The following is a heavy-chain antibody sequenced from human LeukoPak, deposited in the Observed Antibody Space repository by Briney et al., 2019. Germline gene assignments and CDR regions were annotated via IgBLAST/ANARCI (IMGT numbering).Heavy chain of an antibody. V-gene: IGHV1-18*01. CDR3: ARVRGMEGYSSGWRPKRGYFDY. CDR2: ISAYNGNT. J-gene: IGHJ4*02. Sequence: ASVKASCKASGYTFTSYGISWVRQAPGQGLEWMGWISAYNGNTNYAQKLQGRVTTTTDTSTSTAYMELRSLRSDDTAVYYCARVRGMEGYSSGWRPKRGYFDYWGQGTLVTVSS. D-gene: IGHD6-19*01. CDR1: GYTFTSYG.